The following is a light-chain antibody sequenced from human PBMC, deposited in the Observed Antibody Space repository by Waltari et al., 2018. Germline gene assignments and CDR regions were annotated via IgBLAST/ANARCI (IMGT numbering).Light chain of an antibody. V-gene: IGLV2-14*03. Sequence: QSALTQPASVSWSPGQSITISCTGTTSDVGVYNYVSWYQHHPGNAPKLMIFYVSNRPAGVSKRFSGSKSGNTASLTISGLQAEDEADYYCSSFTSSSTWVFGGGTKLTVL. J-gene: IGLJ3*02. CDR1: TSDVGVYNY. CDR3: SSFTSSSTWV. CDR2: YVS.